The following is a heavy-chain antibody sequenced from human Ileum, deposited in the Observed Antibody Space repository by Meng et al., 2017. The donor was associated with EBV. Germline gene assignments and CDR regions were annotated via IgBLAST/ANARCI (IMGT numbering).Heavy chain of an antibody. Sequence: QVLWVRAGAEVKKPGASVKVSCKASGYTFTNYDISWFRQATGQGLEWMGWMNPKTGTAHYAQKFQGRVSMTRDTSITTAYMELSSLTSEDTAVYYCVRTLERGDYWGQGTLVTVSS. V-gene: IGHV1-8*01. CDR2: MNPKTGTA. D-gene: IGHD5-24*01. CDR3: VRTLERGDY. CDR1: GYTFTNYD. J-gene: IGHJ4*02.